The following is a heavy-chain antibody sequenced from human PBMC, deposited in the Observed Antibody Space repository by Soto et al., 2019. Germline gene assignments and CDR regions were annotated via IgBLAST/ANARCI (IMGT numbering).Heavy chain of an antibody. CDR3: ARGEEDYKYYYYGMDV. J-gene: IGHJ6*02. CDR1: GGSISSYY. CDR2: IYTSGST. D-gene: IGHD4-4*01. V-gene: IGHV4-4*07. Sequence: PSETLSLTCTVSGGSISSYYWSWIRQPAGKGLEWIGRIYTSGSTNYNPSLKSRVTMSVDTSKNQFSLKLSSVTAADTAVYYCARGEEDYKYYYYGMDVWGQGTTVTVSS.